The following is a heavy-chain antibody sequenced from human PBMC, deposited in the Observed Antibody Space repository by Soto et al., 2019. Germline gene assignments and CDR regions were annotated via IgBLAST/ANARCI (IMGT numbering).Heavy chain of an antibody. V-gene: IGHV1-18*01. D-gene: IGHD4-4*01. CDR3: AIIEPPTVIPLDEAFDI. CDR1: GYTFSSYG. J-gene: IGHJ3*02. Sequence: ASVKVSCKASGYTFSSYGISWVRQAPGQGLEWTGWISAYNGNTNYAQKVQGRVTMTRDASTSTAYMELSSLRSEDTAVYYCAIIEPPTVIPLDEAFDIWGQGTMVTVSS. CDR2: ISAYNGNT.